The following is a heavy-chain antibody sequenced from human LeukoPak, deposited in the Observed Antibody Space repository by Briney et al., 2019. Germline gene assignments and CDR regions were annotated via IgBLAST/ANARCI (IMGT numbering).Heavy chain of an antibody. D-gene: IGHD6-25*01. J-gene: IGHJ5*02. V-gene: IGHV4-34*01. Sequence: PSETLSLTCAVHGASFSGDSCSWLRRPPGKELEGMGEVNRLRHTIYNPSLKRRGTISIDTSTTQFSLILTSVTVADTAVYFCARERVVSAHNWFDPWAREPWSPSPQ. CDR2: VNRLRHT. CDR3: ARERVVSAHNWFDP. CDR1: GASFSGDS.